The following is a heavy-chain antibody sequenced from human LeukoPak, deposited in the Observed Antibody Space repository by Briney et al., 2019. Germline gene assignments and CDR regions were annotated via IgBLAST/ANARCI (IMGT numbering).Heavy chain of an antibody. D-gene: IGHD6-19*01. Sequence: GGSLRLSCSASGFSFSSLRMHWVRQAPGKGLEYVSGISSDGGSTYYADSVKGRFTISRDNSKNTLFIQVSSPRPEDTAVYYCVNQISGWVYWGRGTLVTVSS. CDR3: VNQISGWVY. V-gene: IGHV3-64D*06. J-gene: IGHJ4*02. CDR1: GFSFSSLR. CDR2: ISSDGGST.